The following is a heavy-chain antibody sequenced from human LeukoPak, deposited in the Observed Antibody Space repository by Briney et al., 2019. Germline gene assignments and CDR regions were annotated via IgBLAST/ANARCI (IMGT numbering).Heavy chain of an antibody. V-gene: IGHV4-61*02. CDR1: GGSISSGGYY. CDR3: ASGSTYYDFWSGYPNAFDI. D-gene: IGHD3-3*01. J-gene: IGHJ3*02. CDR2: IFTSGST. Sequence: SETLSLTCTVSGGSISSGGYYWSWIRQPAGKGLEWIGRIFTSGSTNYNPSLKSRVTISVDTSKNQFSLKLSSVTAADTAVYYCASGSTYYDFWSGYPNAFDIWGQGTMVTVSS.